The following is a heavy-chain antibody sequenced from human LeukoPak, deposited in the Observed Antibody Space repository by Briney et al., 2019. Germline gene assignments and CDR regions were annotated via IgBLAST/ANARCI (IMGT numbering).Heavy chain of an antibody. CDR3: ASCSGGSCYSFDY. D-gene: IGHD2-15*01. V-gene: IGHV3-64*01. CDR1: GFTFSSYA. CDR2: ISSNGGST. Sequence: GGSLRLSCAASGFTFSSYAMHWVRQAPGKGLEYVSAISSNGGSTYYANSVKGRLTISRDNSKNTLYLQMGSLRAEDMAVYYCASCSGGSCYSFDYWGQGTLVTVSS. J-gene: IGHJ4*02.